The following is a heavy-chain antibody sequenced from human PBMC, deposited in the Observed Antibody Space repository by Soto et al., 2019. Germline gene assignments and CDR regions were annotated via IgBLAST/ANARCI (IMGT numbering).Heavy chain of an antibody. D-gene: IGHD2-15*01. CDR3: AREGLGCSGGSCYHYYYGMDV. CDR1: GGSISSGGYY. V-gene: IGHV4-31*03. Sequence: SETLSLTCTVSGGSISSGGYYWSWIRQHPGKGLDWIGYIYYSGSTYYPPSLKSRVTLSVDTSRNQFSLKLSSVTAADTAVYYCAREGLGCSGGSCYHYYYGMDVWGQGTTVTVPS. J-gene: IGHJ6*02. CDR2: IYYSGST.